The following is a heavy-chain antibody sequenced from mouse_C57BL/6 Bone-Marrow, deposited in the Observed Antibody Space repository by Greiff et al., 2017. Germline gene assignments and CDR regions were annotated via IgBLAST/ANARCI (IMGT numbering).Heavy chain of an antibody. CDR1: GFNIKDDY. Sequence: VQLQQSGAELVRPGASVKLSCTASGFNIKDDYIHWVKQRPEQGLEWIGWIDPEIGVTESASEFQGKATITSDTSSNTAYLQLGSLTSEDTAVYYCSSLDGNYFDLWGQGTPLTVA. V-gene: IGHV14-4*01. D-gene: IGHD2-3*01. J-gene: IGHJ2*01. CDR3: SSLDGNYFDL. CDR2: IDPEIGVT.